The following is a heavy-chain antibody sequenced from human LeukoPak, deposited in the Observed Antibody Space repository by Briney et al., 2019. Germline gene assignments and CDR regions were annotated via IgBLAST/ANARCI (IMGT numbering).Heavy chain of an antibody. CDR3: AKYRDRELLTRDFDY. J-gene: IGHJ4*02. Sequence: GGSLRLSCAASGFTFSSYAMSWVRQAPGKGLEWVSTVSGGGGTTYYADSVKGRFTISRDNSKNTLYLQMNSLRAEDTAVYYCAKYRDRELLTRDFDYWGQGTLVTVSS. D-gene: IGHD3-10*01. V-gene: IGHV3-23*01. CDR2: VSGGGGTT. CDR1: GFTFSSYA.